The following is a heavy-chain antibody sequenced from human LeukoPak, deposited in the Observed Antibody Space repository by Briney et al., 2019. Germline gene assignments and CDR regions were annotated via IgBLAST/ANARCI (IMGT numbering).Heavy chain of an antibody. J-gene: IGHJ4*02. CDR2: VYYTGSN. D-gene: IGHD2-15*01. CDR3: ARHERTSYCNGGSCELLDD. V-gene: IGHV4-39*01. CDR1: GGSISSVTYY. Sequence: SETLSLTCTVSGGSISSVTYYWGWIRQPPGKGLEWIGVVYYTGSNYNNPSLKRRVTLSVDTSKNQFALKLSSVTAADTAVYYCARHERTSYCNGGSCELLDDWGQGTLVTVSS.